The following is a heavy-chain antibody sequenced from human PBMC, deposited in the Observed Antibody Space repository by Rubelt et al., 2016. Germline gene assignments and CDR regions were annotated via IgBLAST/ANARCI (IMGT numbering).Heavy chain of an antibody. CDR1: GFSFSSCG. CDR3: APPISGYSSGWYVY. D-gene: IGHD6-19*01. CDR2: ISYDGGKR. J-gene: IGHJ4*02. V-gene: IGHV3-30*03. Sequence: GGGVVQPGGSLRLSCAASGFSFSSCGMHWVRQAPGKGLEWVAVISYDGGKRYYADSVKGRITISRDNSKKTLYLQMNSLRVKETAVYYCAPPISGYSSGWYVYWGQGTLVTVSS.